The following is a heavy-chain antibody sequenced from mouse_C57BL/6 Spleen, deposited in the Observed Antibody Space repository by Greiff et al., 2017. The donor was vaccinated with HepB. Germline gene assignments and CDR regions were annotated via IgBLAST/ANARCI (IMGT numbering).Heavy chain of an antibody. CDR2: IHPNSGST. CDR1: GYTFTSYW. J-gene: IGHJ2*01. D-gene: IGHD1-1*01. Sequence: QVQLQQPGAELVKPGASVKLSCKASGYTFTSYWMHWVKQRPGQGLEWIGMIHPNSGSTNYNEKFKSKATLTVEKSSRTAYMQLSSLTSEDSAVYYCARAYITTVVYFDCWGQGTTLTVSS. CDR3: ARAYITTVVYFDC. V-gene: IGHV1-64*01.